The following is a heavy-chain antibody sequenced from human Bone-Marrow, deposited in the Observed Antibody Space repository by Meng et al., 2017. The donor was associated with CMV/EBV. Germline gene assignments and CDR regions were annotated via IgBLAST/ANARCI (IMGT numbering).Heavy chain of an antibody. V-gene: IGHV1-69*10. CDR1: GGTFSSYA. CDR2: IIPILGIA. Sequence: SVKVSCKASGGTFSSYAISWVRQAPGQGLEWMGGIIPILGIANYAQKFQGRVTITADKSTSTAYMELSSLISEDTAVYYCAGRGCSSSGCYYAWVNWFDPWGQGTLVTVSS. D-gene: IGHD2-2*01. CDR3: AGRGCSSSGCYYAWVNWFDP. J-gene: IGHJ5*02.